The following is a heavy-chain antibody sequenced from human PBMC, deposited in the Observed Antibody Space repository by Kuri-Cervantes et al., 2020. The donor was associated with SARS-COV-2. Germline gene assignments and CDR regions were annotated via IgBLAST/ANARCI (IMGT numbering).Heavy chain of an antibody. D-gene: IGHD3-3*01. J-gene: IGHJ5*02. CDR2: IYYSGCT. CDR1: GGSISSSSYY. V-gene: IGHV4-39*01. Sequence: SKTLSLTCTVTGGSISSSSYYWGWMRQPPGKGLAWIGSIYYSGCTYDTPSLKSRVTISVDTSNNQFSLKLSSVTAADTAVYYCARQMMSSITIFGVVITRNWFDPWGQGTLVTVSS. CDR3: ARQMMSSITIFGVVITRNWFDP.